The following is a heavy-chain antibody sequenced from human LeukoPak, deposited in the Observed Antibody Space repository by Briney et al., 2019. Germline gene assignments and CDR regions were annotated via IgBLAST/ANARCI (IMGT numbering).Heavy chain of an antibody. CDR2: IYPTGST. CDR3: ARVTYVDDMLYQYFDY. J-gene: IGHJ4*02. V-gene: IGHV4-4*07. D-gene: IGHD4-17*01. Sequence: SETLSLTCSVSGGAIISYYWSWIRQPAGKGPEWIGRIYPTGSTDYNPSLKTRVTMSTDLSKNQFSLKLTSVTAADTALYYCARVTYVDDMLYQYFDYWGQGILVTVSS. CDR1: GGAIISYY.